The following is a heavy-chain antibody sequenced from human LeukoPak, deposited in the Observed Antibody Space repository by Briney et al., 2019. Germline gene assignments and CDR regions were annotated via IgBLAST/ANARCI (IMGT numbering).Heavy chain of an antibody. CDR3: TRDLSGDSYGMFDY. V-gene: IGHV3-20*04. CDR2: INWNGGST. Sequence: PGGSLRLSCAASRFTFDDYGMSWVRQGPGKGLEWVSGINWNGGSTAYANSVKGRFTISRDNAKRTVYLQMNSLRAEDTALYYCTRDLSGDSYGMFDYWGQGTLVTVSS. D-gene: IGHD5-18*01. CDR1: RFTFDDYG. J-gene: IGHJ4*02.